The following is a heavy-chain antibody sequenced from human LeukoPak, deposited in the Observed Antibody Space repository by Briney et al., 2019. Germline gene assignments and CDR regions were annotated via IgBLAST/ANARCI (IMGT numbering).Heavy chain of an antibody. CDR2: ISSSSSTT. V-gene: IGHV3-48*01. D-gene: IGHD3-22*01. Sequence: PGGSLRLSCSPAGFTFSSYGMTSVRQAPGEGREWGSYISSSSSTTYYADSVKGRFTISRDNAKNSLYLQLNSLRAEDTALYYCARGLMGGYPLFEYWGQGALVTVSS. CDR1: GFTFSSYG. CDR3: ARGLMGGYPLFEY. J-gene: IGHJ4*02.